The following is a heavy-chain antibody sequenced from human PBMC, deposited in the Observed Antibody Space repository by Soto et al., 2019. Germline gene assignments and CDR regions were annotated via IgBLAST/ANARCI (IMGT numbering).Heavy chain of an antibody. J-gene: IGHJ6*02. Sequence: QVQLVQSGAEMKKPGSSVKVSCKASGDTFSSYALSWVRQAPGQGLEWMGGIIPTFGTANYAQKFQGRVTITADKSTNTAYMELRGLRSDDTAVYFCARGAYGDYRYYYYYGMDVWGQGTTVTVAS. V-gene: IGHV1-69*06. CDR1: GDTFSSYA. CDR2: IIPTFGTA. CDR3: ARGAYGDYRYYYYYGMDV. D-gene: IGHD4-17*01.